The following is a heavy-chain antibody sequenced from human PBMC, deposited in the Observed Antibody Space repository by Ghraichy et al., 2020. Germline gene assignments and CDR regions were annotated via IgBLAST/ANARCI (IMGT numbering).Heavy chain of an antibody. CDR2: IKSKTHGGTT. Sequence: LSLTCAASGFTFRNAWMTWVRQGPGKGLEWVGRIKSKTHGGTTVYAAPVSGRFTISRDDSENTLYLQMSTLKTEDTAIYFCATEGFTYGYHGVDSWGQGTLVTVSS. V-gene: IGHV3-15*01. CDR1: GFTFRNAW. D-gene: IGHD5-18*01. CDR3: ATEGFTYGYHGVDS. J-gene: IGHJ4*02.